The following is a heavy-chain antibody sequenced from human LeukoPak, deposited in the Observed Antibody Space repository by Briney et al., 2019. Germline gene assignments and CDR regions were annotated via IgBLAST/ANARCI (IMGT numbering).Heavy chain of an antibody. CDR1: GGSITSYY. CDR3: ARDSSGYGSSWYFDL. D-gene: IGHD6-19*01. CDR2: VHYSGTT. V-gene: IGHV4-59*01. Sequence: PSDTLFLTCTVSGGSITSYYWSWIRQTPGKGLEWIGYVHYSGTTSYNPSLKSRVTISADMSKNQFSLKLSSVTAADTAVYYCARDSSGYGSSWYFDLWGRGTLVTVSS. J-gene: IGHJ2*01.